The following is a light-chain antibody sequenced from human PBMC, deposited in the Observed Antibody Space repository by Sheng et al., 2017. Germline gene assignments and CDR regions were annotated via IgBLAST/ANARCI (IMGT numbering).Light chain of an antibody. J-gene: IGKJ3*01. CDR2: GAT. Sequence: IVMTQSPATLSLSPGERATLFCRASQSVRTNLAWFQQKPGQAPRLLIYGATSRATGIPARFSGSGSGTDFNLTISRLEPEDFAVYYCQQYGTSIGFTFGPGTKLD. V-gene: IGKV3-20*01. CDR1: QSVRTN. CDR3: QQYGTSIGFT.